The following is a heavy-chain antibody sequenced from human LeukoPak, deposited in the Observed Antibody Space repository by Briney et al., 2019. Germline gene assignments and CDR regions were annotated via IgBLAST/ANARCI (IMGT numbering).Heavy chain of an antibody. D-gene: IGHD1-26*01. CDR3: ARRATSGPPYYLDY. V-gene: IGHV4-59*08. J-gene: IGHJ4*02. CDR2: IHYSGSI. CDR1: GGSISSYY. Sequence: SETLSLTCTVSGGSISSYYWSWIRQPPGKGLEWIGYIHYSGSINYNPSLKSRVTMSVDTSKNHFSLWLSSVTAADTAIYYCARRATSGPPYYLDYWGQGILVTVSS.